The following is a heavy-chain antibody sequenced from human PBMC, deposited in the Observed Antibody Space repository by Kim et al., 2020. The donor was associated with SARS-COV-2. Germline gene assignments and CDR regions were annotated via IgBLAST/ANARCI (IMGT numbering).Heavy chain of an antibody. J-gene: IGHJ4*02. CDR3: VRAXXXXXDY. Sequence: GGSLRLSCAASGFSFSSRGIHWVRQAPGKGLEWVAVISNDETYIKYADSVKGRFTISRDNSKNTVDLQMNSLRXEXTAVYYCVRAXXXXXDYWGQGTLVTVS. CDR1: GFSFSSRG. V-gene: IGHV3-30*03. CDR2: ISNDETYI.